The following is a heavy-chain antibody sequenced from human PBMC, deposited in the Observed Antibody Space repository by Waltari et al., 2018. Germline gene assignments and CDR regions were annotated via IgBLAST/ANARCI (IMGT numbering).Heavy chain of an antibody. D-gene: IGHD3-9*01. J-gene: IGHJ6*04. Sequence: QVQLVQSGAEVKKPGASVKVSCKASGYTFTSYDINWVRQATGQGLEWMGWMNPNSGNTGYAQKFQCRVTITRNTSISTAYMELSSLRAEDTAVYYCAKDQVPVPFGWFTEADVWGKGTTVTVSS. CDR1: GYTFTSYD. CDR3: AKDQVPVPFGWFTEADV. CDR2: MNPNSGNT. V-gene: IGHV1-8*03.